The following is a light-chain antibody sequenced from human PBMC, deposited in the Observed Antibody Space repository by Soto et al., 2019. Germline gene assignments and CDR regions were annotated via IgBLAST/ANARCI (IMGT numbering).Light chain of an antibody. CDR3: QQYDDLPLT. V-gene: IGKV1-33*01. CDR1: QDITDY. CDR2: DAS. J-gene: IGKJ4*01. Sequence: DIQMTQSPSALSASVGDRVTITCRASQDITDYLNWYQQKPGKAPMLMIYDASNLETGVPSRFSGSGSGTDFTFIISSLQPEDIATYFCQQYDDLPLTFGGGTKVEIK.